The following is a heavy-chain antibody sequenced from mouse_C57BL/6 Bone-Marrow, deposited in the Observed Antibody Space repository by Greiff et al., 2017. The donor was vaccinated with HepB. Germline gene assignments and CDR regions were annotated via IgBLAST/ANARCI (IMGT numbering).Heavy chain of an antibody. V-gene: IGHV5-4*01. Sequence: EVHLVESGGGLVKPGGSLKLSCAASGFTFSSYAMSWVRQTPEKRLEWVATISDGGSYTYYPDNVKGRFTISRDNAKNNLYLQMSHLKSEDTAMYYCARDLHWAWFAYWGQGTLVTVSA. CDR1: GFTFSSYA. J-gene: IGHJ3*01. CDR2: ISDGGSYT. CDR3: ARDLHWAWFAY. D-gene: IGHD4-1*01.